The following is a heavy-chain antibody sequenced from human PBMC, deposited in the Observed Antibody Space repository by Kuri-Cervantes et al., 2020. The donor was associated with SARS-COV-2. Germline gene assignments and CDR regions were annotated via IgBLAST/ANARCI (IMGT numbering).Heavy chain of an antibody. D-gene: IGHD3-22*01. Sequence: SETLSLTCTVSGGSISSYYWSWIRQPPGKGLEWIGYIYYSGSTNYNPSLKSRVTISVDTSKNQFSLKLSSVTAADTAVYFCARLAPYAHSSAWSVDPWGQGTLVTVSS. CDR3: ARLAPYAHSSAWSVDP. CDR2: IYYSGST. V-gene: IGHV4-59*12. J-gene: IGHJ5*02. CDR1: GGSISSYY.